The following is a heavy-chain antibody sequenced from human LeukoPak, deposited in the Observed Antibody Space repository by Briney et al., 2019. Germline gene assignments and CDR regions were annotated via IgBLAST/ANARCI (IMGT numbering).Heavy chain of an antibody. CDR3: ARGPWGGLNI. CDR2: ITHSGGT. CDR1: GESFSAYY. J-gene: IGHJ3*02. V-gene: IGHV4-34*01. Sequence: PSETLSLTCVVSGESFSAYYWTWIRQPPGKGPEWIGEITHSGGTIYNPSLKSRLSISRDTSKNLLSLKLRSVTAADTAVYYCARGPWGGLNIWGQGTMVTVSS. D-gene: IGHD1-26*01.